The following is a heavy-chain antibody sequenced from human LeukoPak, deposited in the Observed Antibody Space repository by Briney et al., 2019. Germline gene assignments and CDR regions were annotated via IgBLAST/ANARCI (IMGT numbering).Heavy chain of an antibody. V-gene: IGHV4-4*07. CDR3: ARGPLYSNYVDY. D-gene: IGHD4-11*01. Sequence: PSETLSLTCTVSGGSISSYYWSWIRQRAGKGLEWIGRIYTSGSTNYNPSLTSRVTMSVDTSKNQFSLKLSSVTAADTAVYYCARGPLYSNYVDYWGQGTLVTVSS. CDR1: GGSISSYY. CDR2: IYTSGST. J-gene: IGHJ4*02.